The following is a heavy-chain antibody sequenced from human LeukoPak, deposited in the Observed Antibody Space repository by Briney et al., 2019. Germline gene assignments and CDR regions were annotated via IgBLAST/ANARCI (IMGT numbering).Heavy chain of an antibody. CDR1: LDSTTSNF. J-gene: IGHJ4*02. CDR2: IPRSGSP. Sequence: PSETLSLTCTVSLDSTTSNFWSCVRHPPGKGLECIGEIPRSGSPNYNPSLQSPVTLSIDRSRNQIALELSSGTAADTAVYYCAREILGGFNPGAYWGQGTLVTVSS. D-gene: IGHD1-14*01. CDR3: AREILGGFNPGAY. V-gene: IGHV4-4*02.